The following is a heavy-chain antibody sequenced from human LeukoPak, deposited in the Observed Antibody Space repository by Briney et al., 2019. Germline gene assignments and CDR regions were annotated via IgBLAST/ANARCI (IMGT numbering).Heavy chain of an antibody. CDR1: AFSLNAYN. Sequence: GGSLRLSCAASAFSLNAYNMNWVRQAPGKGLEWVSSISYTGTYIYYADTVKGRFTISRDNAQNSLYLQMNSLRAEDTAIYYCVRDRGTYRPIDYWGQGTLVTVSS. V-gene: IGHV3-21*04. D-gene: IGHD1-26*01. CDR2: ISYTGTYI. J-gene: IGHJ4*02. CDR3: VRDRGTYRPIDY.